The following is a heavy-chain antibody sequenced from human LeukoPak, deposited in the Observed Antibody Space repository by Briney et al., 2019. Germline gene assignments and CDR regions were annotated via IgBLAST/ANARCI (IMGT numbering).Heavy chain of an antibody. CDR3: ARGLQEYTYGFGY. V-gene: IGHV3-23*01. D-gene: IGHD5-18*01. J-gene: IGHJ4*02. CDR2: ISGSGGTT. Sequence: GGSLRLSCAASGFTFSSYAMTWVRQAPGKGLEWVSAISGSGGTTYYADSVKGRFTISRDNSKNTLYLQMNSLRADDTAVYYCARGLQEYTYGFGYWGQGTLVTVSS. CDR1: GFTFSSYA.